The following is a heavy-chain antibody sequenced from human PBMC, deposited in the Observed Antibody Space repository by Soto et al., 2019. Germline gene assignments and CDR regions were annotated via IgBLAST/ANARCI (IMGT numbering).Heavy chain of an antibody. CDR3: ARGSYSSSWYDGMDV. Sequence: SETLSLTCAVSGGSVSSGGYSWSWIRQPPGKGLEWIGYIYHSGSTYYNPSLKSRVTISVDRSKNQFSLKLSSVTAADTAVYYCARGSYSSSWYDGMDVWGQGTTVTVSS. CDR2: IYHSGST. J-gene: IGHJ6*02. D-gene: IGHD6-13*01. CDR1: GGSVSSGGYS. V-gene: IGHV4-30-2*01.